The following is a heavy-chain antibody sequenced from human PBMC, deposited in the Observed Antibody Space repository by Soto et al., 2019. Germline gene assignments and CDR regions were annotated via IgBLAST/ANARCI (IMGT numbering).Heavy chain of an antibody. V-gene: IGHV4-59*01. CDR2: IYYSGST. J-gene: IGHJ4*02. D-gene: IGHD1-26*01. Sequence: SETLSLTCTVSGGSISSYYWSWIRQPPGKGLGWIGYIYYSGSTNYNPSLKSRVTISVDTSKNQFSLKLSSVTAADTAVYYCARRYGGNFDFWGQGTLVTVSS. CDR3: ARRYGGNFDF. CDR1: GGSISSYY.